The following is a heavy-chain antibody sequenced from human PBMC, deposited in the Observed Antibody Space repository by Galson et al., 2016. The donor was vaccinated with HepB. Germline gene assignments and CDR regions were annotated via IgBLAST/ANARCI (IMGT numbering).Heavy chain of an antibody. D-gene: IGHD4/OR15-4a*01. J-gene: IGHJ1*01. CDR2: SRRKNNNYAT. CDR3: IYGAESRDL. V-gene: IGHV3-73*01. CDR1: GFILSGYV. Sequence: SLRLSCAGSGFILSGYVIHWVRQASGKGLEWVGRSRRKNNNYATAYAASVKGRFTISRDDSKNMAFLQMTSLKTEDTAVYYCIYGAESRDLWGQGTLVTVSS.